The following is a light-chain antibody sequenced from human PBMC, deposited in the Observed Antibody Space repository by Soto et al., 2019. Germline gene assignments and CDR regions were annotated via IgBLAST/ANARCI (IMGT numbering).Light chain of an antibody. CDR2: DVS. J-gene: IGLJ1*01. V-gene: IGLV2-11*01. CDR3: CSYLGRYSYV. Sequence: QSALTQPRSVSGSPGQSVTISCTGTSSDVGDNIYVSWYQQHPGKAPKLMISDVSVRPSGIPDRFSGSKSGNTASLTISGLQAEDEADYYCCSYLGRYSYVFGTGTKVTVL. CDR1: SSDVGDNIY.